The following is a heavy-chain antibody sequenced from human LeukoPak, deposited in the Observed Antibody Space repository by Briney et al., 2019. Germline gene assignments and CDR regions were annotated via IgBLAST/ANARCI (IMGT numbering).Heavy chain of an antibody. J-gene: IGHJ4*02. Sequence: SETLSLTCAVYVGSFSGYYWSWIRQPPGKGLEWIGQINHSGSTNYNPSLKSRVTISVDTSKNQFSLKLNSVTAADTAVYYCARGDRNFPIDYWGQGTLVTVSS. V-gene: IGHV4-34*01. CDR1: VGSFSGYY. CDR3: ARGDRNFPIDY. CDR2: INHSGST. D-gene: IGHD4-11*01.